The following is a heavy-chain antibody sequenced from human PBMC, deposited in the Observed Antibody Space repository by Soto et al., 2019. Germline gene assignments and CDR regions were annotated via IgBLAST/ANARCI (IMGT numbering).Heavy chain of an antibody. V-gene: IGHV3-21*01. Sequence: GGSLRLSCAASGFTFSSYSMNWVRQAPGKGLEWVSSISSSSSYIYYADSVKGRFTISRDNAKNSLYLQMNSLRAEDTAVYYCAREDIVEETWFDPWGQGTLVTVSS. CDR1: GFTFSSYS. CDR2: ISSSSSYI. J-gene: IGHJ5*02. CDR3: AREDIVEETWFDP. D-gene: IGHD2-15*01.